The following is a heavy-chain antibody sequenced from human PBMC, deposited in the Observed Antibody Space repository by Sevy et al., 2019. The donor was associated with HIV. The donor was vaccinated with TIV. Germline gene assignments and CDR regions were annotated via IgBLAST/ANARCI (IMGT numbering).Heavy chain of an antibody. CDR3: AKGITMMLLVLDAIDI. CDR2: IKQDGSEK. D-gene: IGHD3-22*01. CDR1: GFSFTWYW. V-gene: IGHV3-7*03. Sequence: GGSLRLSCAASGFSFTWYWMSWVRQTPEKGLEWVANIKQDGSEKNYVDSVKGRFTISRDNAKNSLYLQMNGLRAEDTAVYYCAKGITMMLLVLDAIDIWGQGTMVTVSS. J-gene: IGHJ3*02.